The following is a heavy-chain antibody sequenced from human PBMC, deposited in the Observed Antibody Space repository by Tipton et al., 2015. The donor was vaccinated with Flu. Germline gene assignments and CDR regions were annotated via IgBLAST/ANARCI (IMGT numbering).Heavy chain of an antibody. CDR1: GGSISSYY. D-gene: IGHD3-10*01. Sequence: LRLSCTVSGGSISSYYWSGIRQPAGKGLEWIGRIYTSGSTNYNPSLKSRVTMSVDTSKNQFSLKLSSVTAADTAVYYCARASLPPMVRGVIRYFDLWGRGTLVTVSS. CDR2: IYTSGST. V-gene: IGHV4-4*07. CDR3: ARASLPPMVRGVIRYFDL. J-gene: IGHJ2*01.